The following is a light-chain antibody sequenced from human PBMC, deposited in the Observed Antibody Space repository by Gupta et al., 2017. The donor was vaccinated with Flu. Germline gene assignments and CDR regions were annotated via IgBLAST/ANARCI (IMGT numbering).Light chain of an antibody. CDR1: ESVRKW. J-gene: IGKJ2*01. V-gene: IGKV1-5*03. CDR3: QQYDTYLGT. Sequence: PSILSAVVGDRVTITCRASESVRKWLAWYQQKPGKAPKLLISMASTLESGVPSRFSGSGSGTEFTLTISSLQPDDLATYYCQQYDTYLGTFGQGTKLEIK. CDR2: MAS.